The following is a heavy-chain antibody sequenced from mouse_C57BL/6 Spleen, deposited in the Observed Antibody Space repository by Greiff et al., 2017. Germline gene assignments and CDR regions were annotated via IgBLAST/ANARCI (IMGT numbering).Heavy chain of an antibody. V-gene: IGHV2-9-1*01. J-gene: IGHJ4*01. D-gene: IGHD2-1*01. CDR3: ARIYYGNSYAMDY. Sequence: VQVVESGPGLVAPSQSLSITCTVSGFSLTSYAISWVRQPPGKGLEWLGVIWTGGGTNYNSALKSRLSISKDNSKSQVFLKMNSLQTDDTARYYCARIYYGNSYAMDYWGQGTSVTVSS. CDR2: IWTGGGT. CDR1: GFSLTSYA.